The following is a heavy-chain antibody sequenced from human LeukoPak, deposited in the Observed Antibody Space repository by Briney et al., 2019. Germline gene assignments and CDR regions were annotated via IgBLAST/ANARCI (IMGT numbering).Heavy chain of an antibody. V-gene: IGHV3-23*01. CDR3: AKHSPRWRSSPSYFDY. CDR2: ISGSGGST. J-gene: IGHJ4*02. Sequence: GGSLRLSCAASGFTFSSYAMSWVRQAPGKGLEWVSAISGSGGSTYYADSVKGRFTISRDNSKNTLYLQMNSLRAEDTAVYYCAKHSPRWRSSPSYFDYWGQGTLATVS. D-gene: IGHD6-13*01. CDR1: GFTFSSYA.